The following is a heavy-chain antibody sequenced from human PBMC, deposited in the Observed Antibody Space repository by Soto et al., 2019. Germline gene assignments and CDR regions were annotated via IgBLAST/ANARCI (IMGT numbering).Heavy chain of an antibody. D-gene: IGHD3-9*01. V-gene: IGHV4-59*01. CDR3: ARLRDLTGPYGMDV. CDR2: IYYSGST. Sequence: SETLSLTCTFSGGSISSYYWSWIRQPPGKGLEWIGYIYYSGSTNYNPSLKSRVTISVDTSKNQFSLKLSSVTAADTAVYYCARLRDLTGPYGMDVWGQGTTVTVSS. CDR1: GGSISSYY. J-gene: IGHJ6*02.